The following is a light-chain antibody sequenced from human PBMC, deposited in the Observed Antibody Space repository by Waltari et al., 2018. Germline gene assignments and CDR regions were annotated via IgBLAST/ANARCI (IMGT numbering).Light chain of an antibody. CDR2: DVS. J-gene: IGLJ2*01. CDR3: SSYTSSNTVI. Sequence: QSALTQPASVSGSPGQSITISCTETSSDVGGYNYVSWYQQYPGKVPKLMIYDVSKWPSGVSNRFSGSKSGNTASLTISGLQAEDEADYYCSSYTSSNTVIFGGGTKLTVL. V-gene: IGLV2-14*01. CDR1: SSDVGGYNY.